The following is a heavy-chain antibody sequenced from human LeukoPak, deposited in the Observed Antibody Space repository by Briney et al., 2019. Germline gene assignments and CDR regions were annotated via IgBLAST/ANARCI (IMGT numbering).Heavy chain of an antibody. CDR3: ARDPPLGSCNTIRCPHLDY. D-gene: IGHD2-2*01. Sequence: GGSLRLSCAASGFTFSRYSMNWVRQAPGKGLEWVLSISSSSSFIYYADSVKGRFTISRDNAKNSLYLQMNSLRAEDTAVYYCARDPPLGSCNTIRCPHLDYWGQGTLVTVSS. V-gene: IGHV3-21*01. CDR2: ISSSSSFI. CDR1: GFTFSRYS. J-gene: IGHJ4*02.